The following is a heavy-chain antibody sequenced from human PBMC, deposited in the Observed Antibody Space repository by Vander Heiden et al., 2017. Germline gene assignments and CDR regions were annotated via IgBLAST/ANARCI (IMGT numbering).Heavy chain of an antibody. V-gene: IGHV3-21*01. Sequence: EVQLVESGGGLVKPGGSLRLSCAASGFTFSSYSMNWVRQAPGKGLEWVSSISSSSSYIYYADAGNGRFTISRDNAKNSLYLQMNRLRADETAVYYCAGDVLAAARQTEIDYWGQGTLVTVSS. J-gene: IGHJ4*02. D-gene: IGHD6-6*01. CDR3: AGDVLAAARQTEIDY. CDR2: ISSSSSYI. CDR1: GFTFSSYS.